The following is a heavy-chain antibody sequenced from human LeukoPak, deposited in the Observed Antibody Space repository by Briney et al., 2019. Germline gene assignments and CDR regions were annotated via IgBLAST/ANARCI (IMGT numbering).Heavy chain of an antibody. J-gene: IGHJ4*02. CDR3: ARQGRYCRDDNCSPKFDY. CDR2: IWPADSDT. CDR1: GYNFTNYW. V-gene: IGHV5-51*01. Sequence: GESLKISCKGSGYNFTNYWIGWVRQMPGKGLEWMGVIWPADSDTKYSPSFQGQVTISADKSISTTYLQWNSLKASDSSMYYCARQGRYCRDDNCSPKFDYWGQGTLVTVSS. D-gene: IGHD5-24*01.